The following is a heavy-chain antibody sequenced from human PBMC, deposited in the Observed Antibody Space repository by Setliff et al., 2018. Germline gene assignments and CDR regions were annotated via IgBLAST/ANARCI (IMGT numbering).Heavy chain of an antibody. D-gene: IGHD2-21*01. CDR2: TRNRANSYTT. CDR1: GFTFSDHY. CDR3: ARYSKLPHAFDI. J-gene: IGHJ3*02. Sequence: PGGSLRLSCAASGFTFSDHYMDWVRQAPGKGLEWVGRTRNRANSYTTEYAASVKGRFTISRDDSKNSLYLQMNSLKTEDTAMYYCARYSKLPHAFDIWGQGTMVTVSS. V-gene: IGHV3-72*01.